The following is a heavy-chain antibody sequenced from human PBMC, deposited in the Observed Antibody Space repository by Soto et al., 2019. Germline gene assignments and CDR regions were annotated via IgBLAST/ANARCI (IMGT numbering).Heavy chain of an antibody. D-gene: IGHD6-13*01. CDR1: GFTFSSFA. CDR3: ARGFSAGKGSTPDF. V-gene: IGHV3-23*01. CDR2: ISGSGGST. Sequence: SGGSLRLSCAASGFTFSSFAMSWVRQAPGKGLDWVSAISGSGGSTYSADSVKGRFTISRDNSKNTLYLQMGSLRAEDTAVYYCARGFSAGKGSTPDFWGQGSLVTVSS. J-gene: IGHJ4*02.